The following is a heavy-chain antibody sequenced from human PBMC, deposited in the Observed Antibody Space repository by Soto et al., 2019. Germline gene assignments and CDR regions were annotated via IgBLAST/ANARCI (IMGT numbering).Heavy chain of an antibody. CDR3: ARDSSYYYDSSGPTGADV. Sequence: SVKVSCKASGGTFSSYAISWVRQAPGQGLEWMGGIIPIFGTSNYAQKFQGRVTITADESTSTAYMELSSLRSEDTAVYYCARDSSYYYDSSGPTGADVWGQGTTVTVSS. D-gene: IGHD3-22*01. V-gene: IGHV1-69*13. J-gene: IGHJ6*02. CDR1: GGTFSSYA. CDR2: IIPIFGTS.